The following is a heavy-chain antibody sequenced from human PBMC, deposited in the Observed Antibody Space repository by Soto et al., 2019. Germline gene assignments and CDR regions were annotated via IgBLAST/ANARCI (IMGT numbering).Heavy chain of an antibody. CDR2: IGTAGDT. Sequence: EVQLVESGGGLVQPGGSLRLSCAASGFTFSSYDMHWVRQATGKGLEWVSAIGTAGDTYYPGSVKGRFTISRENAKNSLYLQMNSRRAVDTAVYYCARSRVATIFYYYYMDVWGKGTTVTVSS. CDR1: GFTFSSYD. CDR3: ARSRVATIFYYYYMDV. V-gene: IGHV3-13*01. D-gene: IGHD5-12*01. J-gene: IGHJ6*03.